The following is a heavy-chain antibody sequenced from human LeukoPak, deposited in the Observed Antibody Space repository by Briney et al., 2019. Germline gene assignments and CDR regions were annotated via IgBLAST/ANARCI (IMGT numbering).Heavy chain of an antibody. V-gene: IGHV1-46*01. D-gene: IGHD2-21*02. Sequence: GASVKVSCKASGYTFTGYYMHWVRQAPGQGLEWMGIINPSGGSTSNAQKFQGRVTMTRDTSTSTVYMELSSLRSEDTAVYYCARGYCGGDCYSDYYYGMDVWGQGTTVTVSS. CDR1: GYTFTGYY. J-gene: IGHJ6*02. CDR3: ARGYCGGDCYSDYYYGMDV. CDR2: INPSGGST.